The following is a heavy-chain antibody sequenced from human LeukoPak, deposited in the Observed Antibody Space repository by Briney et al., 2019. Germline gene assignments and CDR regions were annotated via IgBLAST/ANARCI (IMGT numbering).Heavy chain of an antibody. CDR3: AKDLGYSSSSSCYVGYYYGMDV. CDR2: IRYDGSNK. V-gene: IGHV3-30*02. Sequence: GGSLRLSCAASGFTFSSYGMHWVRQAPGKGLEWVAFIRYDGSNKYYADSVKGRFTISRDNSKNTLYLQMNSLRAEDTAVYCCAKDLGYSSSSSCYVGYYYGMDVWGQGATVTVSS. J-gene: IGHJ6*02. D-gene: IGHD2-2*01. CDR1: GFTFSSYG.